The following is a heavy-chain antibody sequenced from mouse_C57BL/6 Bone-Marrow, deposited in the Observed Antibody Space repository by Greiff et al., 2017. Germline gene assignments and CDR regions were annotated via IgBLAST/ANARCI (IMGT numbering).Heavy chain of an antibody. CDR3: ARAGRWLLRGYCDV. CDR2: ISYDGSN. CDR1: GYSITSGYY. V-gene: IGHV3-6*01. J-gene: IGHJ1*03. Sequence: VQLQQSGPGLVKPSQSLSLTCSVTGYSITSGYYWNWIRQFPGNKLEWMGYISYDGSNNYNPSLKNRISITRDTSKNQFFLKLNSVTTEDTATYYCARAGRWLLRGYCDVWGTGTTVTVSS. D-gene: IGHD2-3*01.